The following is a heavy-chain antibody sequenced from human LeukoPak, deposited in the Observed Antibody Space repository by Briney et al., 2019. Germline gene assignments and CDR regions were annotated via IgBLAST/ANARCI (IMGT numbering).Heavy chain of an antibody. J-gene: IGHJ6*02. CDR2: ISSSSSYI. CDR1: GFTFSSYS. V-gene: IGHV3-21*01. D-gene: IGHD3-9*01. CDR3: ARQTTQYDILTGDLYYYGMDV. Sequence: GGSLRLSCAASGFTFSSYSMNWVRQAPGKGLEWVSSISSSSSYIYYADSVKGRFSISRDNAKNSLYLQMNSLRAEDTAVYYFARQTTQYDILTGDLYYYGMDVWGQGTTVTVSS.